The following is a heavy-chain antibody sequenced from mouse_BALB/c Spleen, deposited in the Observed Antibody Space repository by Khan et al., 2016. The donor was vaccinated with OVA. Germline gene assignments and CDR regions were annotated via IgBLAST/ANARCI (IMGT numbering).Heavy chain of an antibody. CDR1: GYSFTDYT. V-gene: IGHV1-18*01. CDR3: ARSGYGNFAY. D-gene: IGHD2-10*02. CDR2: INPYNGGT. Sequence: EVQLQESGPELVKPGASMKISCRASGYSFTDYTMNWVKQSHGQSLEWIGLINPYNGGTSYNQKFKGKATLPVDKSSSTAYMALLSLTSEDSAVYYCARSGYGNFAYWGQGTLVTVAA. J-gene: IGHJ3*01.